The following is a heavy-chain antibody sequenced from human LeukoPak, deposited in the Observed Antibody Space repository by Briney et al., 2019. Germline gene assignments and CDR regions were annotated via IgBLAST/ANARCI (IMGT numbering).Heavy chain of an antibody. J-gene: IGHJ6*03. V-gene: IGHV1-18*01. CDR3: ARGPIIDIVVIPAAADYYYMDV. CDR2: ISAYNGNT. D-gene: IGHD2-2*01. Sequence: ASVKVSCKASGYTFTSYGISWVRQAPGQGLEWMGWISAYNGNTNYAQKLQGRVTMTTDSSTSTAYMELRSLRSDDTAVYYCARGPIIDIVVIPAAADYYYMDVWGKGTTVTVSS. CDR1: GYTFTSYG.